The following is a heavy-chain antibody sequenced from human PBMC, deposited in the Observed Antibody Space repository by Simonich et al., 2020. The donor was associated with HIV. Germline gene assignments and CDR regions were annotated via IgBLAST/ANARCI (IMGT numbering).Heavy chain of an antibody. CDR1: GYSISSGYY. J-gene: IGHJ4*02. D-gene: IGHD3-16*02. Sequence: QVQLQESCPGLVKPSETLSLTCAVSGYSISSGYYWGWFRQPPGKGLEWIGSIYLSGSTYYNPSLKSRVTISVNTSKNQFSLKLSSVTAADTAGYYCARMAGGSYRSFDYWGQGTLVTVSS. CDR3: ARMAGGSYRSFDY. V-gene: IGHV4-38-2*01. CDR2: IYLSGST.